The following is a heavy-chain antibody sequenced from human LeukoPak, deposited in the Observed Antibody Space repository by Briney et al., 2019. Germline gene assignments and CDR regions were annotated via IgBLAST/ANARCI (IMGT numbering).Heavy chain of an antibody. CDR3: ARSGFGSGISFDL. V-gene: IGHV1-8*01. D-gene: IGHD3-10*01. J-gene: IGHJ5*02. CDR1: GYTFTSYD. CDR2: MNPNSGDT. Sequence: ASVKVSCKASGYTFTSYDINWVRQAPGQGLEWMGWMNPNSGDTGYPQKFQGRVTMTRDTSITTAYMELSSLRSEDTAVCYCARSGFGSGISFDLWGQGTLVTVSS.